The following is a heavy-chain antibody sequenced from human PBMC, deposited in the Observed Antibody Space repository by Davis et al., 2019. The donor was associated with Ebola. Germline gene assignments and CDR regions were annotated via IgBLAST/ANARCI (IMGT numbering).Heavy chain of an antibody. CDR3: ARVQMNDFWSGYHYGMDV. D-gene: IGHD3-3*01. Sequence: SVTVSCKASVYIFTSSAMHWLRQAPGQRLEWMGWINAGNGNTKYSQKFQGRVTITRDTSASTAYMELSSLRSEDTAVYYCARVQMNDFWSGYHYGMDVWGQGTTVTVSS. J-gene: IGHJ6*02. V-gene: IGHV1-3*01. CDR2: INAGNGNT. CDR1: VYIFTSSA.